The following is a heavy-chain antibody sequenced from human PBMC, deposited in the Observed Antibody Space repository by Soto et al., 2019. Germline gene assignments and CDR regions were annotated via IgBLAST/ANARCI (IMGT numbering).Heavy chain of an antibody. V-gene: IGHV1-18*01. CDR2: ISAHNGNT. Sequence: QVHLVQSGAEVKKPGASVKVSCKGSGYDFTTYGITCVRPAPGQGLEWMAWISAHNGNTDYAQKLQGRVTVTRDTSTSTAYMELRSLRSDDTAMYYCARGRYGDYWGQGALVTVSS. CDR1: GYDFTTYG. J-gene: IGHJ4*02. CDR3: ARGRYGDY. D-gene: IGHD1-1*01.